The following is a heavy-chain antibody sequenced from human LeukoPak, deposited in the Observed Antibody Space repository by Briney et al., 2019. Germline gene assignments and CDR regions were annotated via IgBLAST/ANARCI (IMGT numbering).Heavy chain of an antibody. V-gene: IGHV4-34*01. D-gene: IGHD5-18*01. CDR1: GGSFSGYY. Sequence: PSETLSLTCAVYGGSFSGYYWSWIRQPPGKGLEWIGELNHSGSTNYNPSLKGRVTISVDTSKNQFSLKLSSVTAADTAVYYCARLRRSGYSYGYDRRGFDYWGQGTLVTVSS. CDR3: ARLRRSGYSYGYDRRGFDY. J-gene: IGHJ4*02. CDR2: LNHSGST.